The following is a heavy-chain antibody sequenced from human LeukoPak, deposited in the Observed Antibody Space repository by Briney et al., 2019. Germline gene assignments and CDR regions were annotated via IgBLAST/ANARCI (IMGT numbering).Heavy chain of an antibody. CDR1: GFTFSSYT. J-gene: IGHJ4*02. CDR2: IRYDGSNK. Sequence: GGALRLSCAASGFTFSSYTMNWVRQAPGKGLEWVALIRYDGSNKYYADSVKGRFTISRDNSKNTLYLQMNSLRAEDTAVYYCAKDEGILTGTYYFDYWGQGTLATVSS. V-gene: IGHV3-30*02. CDR3: AKDEGILTGTYYFDY. D-gene: IGHD3-9*01.